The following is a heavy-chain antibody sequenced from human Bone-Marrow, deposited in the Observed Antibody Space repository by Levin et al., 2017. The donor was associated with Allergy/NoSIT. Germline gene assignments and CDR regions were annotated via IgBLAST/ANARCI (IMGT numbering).Heavy chain of an antibody. J-gene: IGHJ4*02. CDR1: GGSISSAGYH. CDR2: ISYRGTT. V-gene: IGHV4-31*03. D-gene: IGHD3-9*01. Sequence: SETLSLTCTVSGGSISSAGYHWTWIRQSTGKGLEWIGYISYRGTTYYNPSLKSRLTMSLDTSEQRFSLNLNSVTAADTAIYYCARLDGYYFDYWGQGTLVTVSS. CDR3: ARLDGYYFDY.